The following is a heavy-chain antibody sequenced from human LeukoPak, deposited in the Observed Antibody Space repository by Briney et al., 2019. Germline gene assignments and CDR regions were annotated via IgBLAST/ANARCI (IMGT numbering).Heavy chain of an antibody. CDR2: ISVRSNYI. Sequence: PGGSLRLSCAASGYTFSSYSINWVRQAPGKGLEWVSSISVRSNYIYYADSVRGRFRISRDDARASLYLQMNSLRAEDTAVYYCVRLRRNSDTSGFYYYYDFWGQGTLVTASS. CDR3: VRLRRNSDTSGFYYYYDF. CDR1: GYTFSSYS. J-gene: IGHJ4*02. D-gene: IGHD3-22*01. V-gene: IGHV3-21*01.